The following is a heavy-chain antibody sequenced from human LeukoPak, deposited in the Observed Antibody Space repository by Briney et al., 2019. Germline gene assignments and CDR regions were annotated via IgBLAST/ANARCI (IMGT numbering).Heavy chain of an antibody. J-gene: IGHJ4*02. V-gene: IGHV3-30*02. Sequence: PGGSLRLSCAASGFTFSSYGMHWVRQAPGKGLEWVAFIRYDGSNKYYADSVKGRFTISRDNSKNTLYLQMNSLRIEDTAVFYCAKGPKQRVFVRGYNFDDWGQGTLSPSPQ. CDR2: IRYDGSNK. CDR3: AKGPKQRVFVRGYNFDD. D-gene: IGHD6-25*01. CDR1: GFTFSSYG.